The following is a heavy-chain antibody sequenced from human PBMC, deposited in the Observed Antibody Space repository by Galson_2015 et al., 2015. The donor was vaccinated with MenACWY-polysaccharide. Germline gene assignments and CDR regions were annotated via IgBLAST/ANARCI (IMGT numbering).Heavy chain of an antibody. Sequence: FLTCTVSGDSISNNYWTWVRQPAGKGLEWIGRVYADGETNYNSSLKSRVIMSTDTSKNQFSLKLSSVTAADTAVYYCARGRRGEGTDYWGQGTLVTVSS. CDR3: ARGRRGEGTDY. J-gene: IGHJ4*02. D-gene: IGHD3-10*01. CDR2: VYADGET. CDR1: GDSISNNY. V-gene: IGHV4-4*07.